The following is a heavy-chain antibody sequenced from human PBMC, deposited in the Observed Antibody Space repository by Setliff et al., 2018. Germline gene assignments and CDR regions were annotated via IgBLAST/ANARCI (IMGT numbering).Heavy chain of an antibody. Sequence: ASVQVSCKASGYTFTSYYMHWVRQAPGQGLEWMGIINPSGGSTSYAQKFQGRVTMTRDTSTSTVYMELSSLRSEDTAVYYCASSSYCGGDCYPNSPFDYWGQGTLVTVSS. J-gene: IGHJ4*02. CDR1: GYTFTSYY. CDR2: INPSGGST. CDR3: ASSSYCGGDCYPNSPFDY. D-gene: IGHD2-21*02. V-gene: IGHV1-46*01.